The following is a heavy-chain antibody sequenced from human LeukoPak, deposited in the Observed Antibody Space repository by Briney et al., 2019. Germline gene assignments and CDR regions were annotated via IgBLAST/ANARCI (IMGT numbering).Heavy chain of an antibody. CDR3: ARDTGTGYYRLDY. Sequence: PGRSLRLSCAASGFTFSRYVMHWVRQAPGKRLEWVAVIWFDGSKKDYADSVKGRFTISRDNSGSTLSLQMNSLRAEDTAVYYCARDTGTGYYRLDYWGPGTLVTVSS. J-gene: IGHJ4*02. CDR1: GFTFSRYV. CDR2: IWFDGSKK. V-gene: IGHV3-33*01. D-gene: IGHD1-26*01.